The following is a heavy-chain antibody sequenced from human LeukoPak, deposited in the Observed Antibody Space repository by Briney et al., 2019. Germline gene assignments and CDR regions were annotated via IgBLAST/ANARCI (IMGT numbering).Heavy chain of an antibody. D-gene: IGHD1-14*01. J-gene: IGHJ6*03. Sequence: SETLSLTCTVSGGSISSYYWSWIRQPPGKGLEWIGYIYYSGSTNYNPSLKSRVTISVDASKNQFSLKLSSVTAADTAVYYCARGVRLNLLYYYYYMDVWGKGTTVTVSS. CDR3: ARGVRLNLLYYYYYMDV. CDR2: IYYSGST. CDR1: GGSISSYY. V-gene: IGHV4-59*01.